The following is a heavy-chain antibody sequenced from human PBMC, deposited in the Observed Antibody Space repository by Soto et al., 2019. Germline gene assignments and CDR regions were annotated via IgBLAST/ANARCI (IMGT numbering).Heavy chain of an antibody. CDR1: GGTFSSYA. CDR3: ARDRRRYQLPPYDWFDP. V-gene: IGHV1-69*13. CDR2: IIPIFGTA. D-gene: IGHD2-2*01. Sequence: SVKVSCKASGGTFSSYAISWVRQAPGQGLEWMGGIIPIFGTANYAQKFQGRVTITADESTSTAYMELSSLRSEDTAVYYCARDRRRYQLPPYDWFDPWGQGTLVTVSS. J-gene: IGHJ5*02.